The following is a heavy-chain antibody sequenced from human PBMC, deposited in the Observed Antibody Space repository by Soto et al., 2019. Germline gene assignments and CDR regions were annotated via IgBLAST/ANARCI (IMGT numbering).Heavy chain of an antibody. CDR2: IYYSGST. J-gene: IGHJ4*02. V-gene: IGHV4-39*01. D-gene: IGHD2-15*01. CDR3: ARTGAVELDY. Sequence: SETLSLTCTVSGGSISSSSYYWDWIRQPPGKGLEWIGRIYYSGSTYYNPSLTSRVTISVDTSMNQFSLKLRSVTAAAQAVYCGARTGAVELDYWGQGPLVTVSS. CDR1: GGSISSSSYY.